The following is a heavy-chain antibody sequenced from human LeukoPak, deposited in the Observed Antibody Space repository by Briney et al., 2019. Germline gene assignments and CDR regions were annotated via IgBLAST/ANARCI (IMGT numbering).Heavy chain of an antibody. V-gene: IGHV3-33*06. CDR2: IWYDGSNK. J-gene: IGHJ4*02. CDR3: AKDFDVDTAIISYFDC. Sequence: GGSLRLSCAASGFTFSSYGMHWVRQAPGKGLEWVAVIWYDGSNKYYADSVKGRFTISRDNSKNTLYLQMNSLRAEDTAVYFCAKDFDVDTAIISYFDCWGQGTLVTVSS. CDR1: GFTFSSYG. D-gene: IGHD5-18*01.